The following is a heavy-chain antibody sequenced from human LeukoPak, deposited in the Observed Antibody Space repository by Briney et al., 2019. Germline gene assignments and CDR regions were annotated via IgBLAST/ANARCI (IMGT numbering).Heavy chain of an antibody. J-gene: IGHJ4*02. CDR3: ARDTWNSHYYFDH. CDR2: ISSRSRTI. Sequence: GGSLRLSCAVSGFNFNDYYMAWIRQAPGKGLEWVSYISSRSRTIYYADSVKGRFTISRDNAKSSLYLQMNSLRVEHTAVYYCARDTWNSHYYFDHWGQGILVTVSS. V-gene: IGHV3-11*01. CDR1: GFNFNDYY. D-gene: IGHD2/OR15-2a*01.